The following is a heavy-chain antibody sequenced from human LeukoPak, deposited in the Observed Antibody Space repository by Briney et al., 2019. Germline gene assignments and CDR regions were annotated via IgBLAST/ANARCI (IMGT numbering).Heavy chain of an antibody. V-gene: IGHV4-34*01. Sequence: ETLSLTCAVYGGSFSGYYWSWIRQPPRKGLEWIGEINHSGSTNYNPSLKSRVTISVDTSKNQFSLKLSSVTAADTAVYYCARVKSYYDFWSGYYPNYYYYYMDVWGKGTTVTVSS. D-gene: IGHD3-3*01. CDR3: ARVKSYYDFWSGYYPNYYYYYMDV. CDR2: INHSGST. CDR1: GGSFSGYY. J-gene: IGHJ6*03.